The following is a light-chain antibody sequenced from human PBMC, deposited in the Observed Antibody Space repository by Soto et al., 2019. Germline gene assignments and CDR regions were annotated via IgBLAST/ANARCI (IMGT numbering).Light chain of an antibody. CDR1: GSNIGTNT. J-gene: IGLJ3*02. CDR2: RTD. Sequence: QSVLTQPPSASGTPGQRVTISCSGSGSNIGTNTVNWYQQLPGTAPKLLIYRTDQRPAGIPDRFSGSKSGTSASLDISGLQSDDEADYYCTAWYGSLDGRVFGGGTTLTVL. V-gene: IGLV1-44*01. CDR3: TAWYGSLDGRV.